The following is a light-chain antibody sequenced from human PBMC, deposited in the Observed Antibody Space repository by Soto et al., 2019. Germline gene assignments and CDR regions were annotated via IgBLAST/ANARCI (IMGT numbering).Light chain of an antibody. CDR3: QQFDRAPFT. CDR1: QSAGDSS. CDR2: DTP. V-gene: IGKV3-20*01. J-gene: IGKJ2*01. Sequence: ILLTQSQAILPLSPGLRATLSCMASQSAGDSSSARYQQKPDRSPRLLIHDTPRRAAGSPARFSGSVSGTDFTLTISRLEPDDCAVDYCQQFDRAPFTFGQGTKLEI.